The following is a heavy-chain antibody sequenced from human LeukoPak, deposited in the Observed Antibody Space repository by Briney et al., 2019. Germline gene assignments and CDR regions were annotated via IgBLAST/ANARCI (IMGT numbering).Heavy chain of an antibody. V-gene: IGHV3-30*18. D-gene: IGHD6-19*01. CDR3: AKGLAGYTSGWYGIFDY. CDR2: ISNDGRSK. J-gene: IGHJ4*02. CDR1: GFNFSSDA. Sequence: GRSLRLSCAASGFNFSSDAMHWVRQAPGKGLEWVAVISNDGRSKYFADSVKGRFTISRDNSKNTLYLQMNSLTAEDTAVFYCAKGLAGYTSGWYGIFDYWGQGALVTVSS.